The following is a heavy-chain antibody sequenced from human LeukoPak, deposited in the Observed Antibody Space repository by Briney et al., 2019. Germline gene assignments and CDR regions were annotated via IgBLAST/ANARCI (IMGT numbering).Heavy chain of an antibody. CDR1: GFTFSTYW. Sequence: GGSLRLSCAASGFTFSTYWMTWVRQAPGKGLELVANIKQDGSEKYYVDSVNGRFTISRDNAKNSLYLQMNLLRAEDTAVYYCARDYWFGESYFDYWGQGTLVTVSS. CDR3: ARDYWFGESYFDY. V-gene: IGHV3-7*01. J-gene: IGHJ4*02. CDR2: IKQDGSEK. D-gene: IGHD3-10*01.